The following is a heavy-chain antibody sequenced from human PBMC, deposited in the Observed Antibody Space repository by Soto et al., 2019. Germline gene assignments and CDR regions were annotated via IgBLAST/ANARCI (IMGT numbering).Heavy chain of an antibody. CDR1: GFTFSDYY. V-gene: IGHV3-11*06. D-gene: IGHD2-2*02. CDR3: ARDGGVIIPGAIGGGYGLDV. J-gene: IGHJ6*02. Sequence: GGSLRLSCAASGFTFSDYYMSWIRQAPGKGLEWISYISGRNTFTQYADSVKGRFTISRDNAKNSLYLQLNSLTAEDTAVYYCARDGGVIIPGAIGGGYGLDVWGQGTTVTVSS. CDR2: ISGRNTFT.